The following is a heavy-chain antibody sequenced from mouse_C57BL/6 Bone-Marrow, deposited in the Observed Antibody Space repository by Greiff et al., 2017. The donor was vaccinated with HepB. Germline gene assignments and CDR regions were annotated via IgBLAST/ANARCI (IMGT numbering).Heavy chain of an antibody. CDR2: ISDGGSYT. Sequence: EVQVVESGGGLVKPGGSLKLSCAASGFTFSSYAMSWVRQTPEKRLEWVATISDGGSYTYYPDNVKGRFTISRDNAKNNLYLQMSHLKSEDTAMYYCARDQNYGSPYAMDYWGQGTSVTVSS. CDR1: GFTFSSYA. J-gene: IGHJ4*01. D-gene: IGHD1-1*01. V-gene: IGHV5-4*01. CDR3: ARDQNYGSPYAMDY.